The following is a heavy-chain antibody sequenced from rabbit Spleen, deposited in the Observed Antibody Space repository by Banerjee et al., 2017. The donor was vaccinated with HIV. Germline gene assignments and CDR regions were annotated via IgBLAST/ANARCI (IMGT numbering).Heavy chain of an antibody. CDR1: RFSFSYNYV. V-gene: IGHV1S45*01. CDR3: ARDTSSSFSSYGMDL. Sequence: QEQLEESGGDLVKPEGSLTLTCTASRFSFSYNYVMCWVRQAPGKGLEWIACIDSGSSGFTYFATWAKGRFTCSKTSSTTVTLQMTRLTAADTATYFCARDTSSSFSSYGMDLWGQGTLVTVS. CDR2: IDSGSSGFT. D-gene: IGHD1-1*01. J-gene: IGHJ6*01.